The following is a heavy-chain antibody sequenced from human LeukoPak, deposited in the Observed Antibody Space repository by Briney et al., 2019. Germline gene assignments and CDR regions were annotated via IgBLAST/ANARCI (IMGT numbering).Heavy chain of an antibody. J-gene: IGHJ4*02. D-gene: IGHD3-10*01. CDR2: IYYSGST. CDR1: GGSISSYY. V-gene: IGHV4-59*12. Sequence: SETLSLTCTVSGGSISSYYWSWIRQPPGKGLEWIGYIYYSGSTNYNPSLKSRVTISVDTSKNQFSLKLSSVTAADTAVYYCARGGSYRYFDYWGQGTLVTVSS. CDR3: ARGGSYRYFDY.